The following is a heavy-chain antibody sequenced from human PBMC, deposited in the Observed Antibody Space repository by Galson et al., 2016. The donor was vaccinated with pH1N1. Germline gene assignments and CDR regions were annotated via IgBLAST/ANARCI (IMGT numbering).Heavy chain of an antibody. CDR1: GFTFSVFA. CDR2: ISSSGDNI. D-gene: IGHD5-18*01. Sequence: RLSCAASGFTFSVFAMHWVRQAPGEGLEWVAVISSSGDNIFYADSVKGRFTISRDSSKNTLYLQMNNLRPEDTAFYYCARVRSSGYNYAQQFVDWGQGTLVTVSS. CDR3: ARVRSSGYNYAQQFVD. V-gene: IGHV3-30-3*01. J-gene: IGHJ4*02.